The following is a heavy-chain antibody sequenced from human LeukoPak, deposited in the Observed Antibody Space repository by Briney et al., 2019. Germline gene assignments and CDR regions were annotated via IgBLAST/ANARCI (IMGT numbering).Heavy chain of an antibody. CDR2: INTNTGNP. J-gene: IGHJ6*02. V-gene: IGHV7-4-1*01. CDR3: AREGYYASSKRYYGMDL. D-gene: IGHD3-22*01. CDR1: GYTFTSYA. Sequence: GASVKVSCKASGYTFTSYAMNWVRQAPGQGLEWMGWINTNTGNPSYAQGFPGRFVFSLDTSVSTAYLQICSLKSEDTAGYYCAREGYYASSKRYYGMDLWGQGTTVTVSS.